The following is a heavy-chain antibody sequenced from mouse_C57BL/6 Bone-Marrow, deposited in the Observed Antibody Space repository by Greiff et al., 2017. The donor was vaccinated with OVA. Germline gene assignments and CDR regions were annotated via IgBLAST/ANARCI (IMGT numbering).Heavy chain of an antibody. D-gene: IGHD1-1*01. J-gene: IGHJ1*03. CDR3: ARRDYGSRVWYFDV. Sequence: EVQGVESGGGLVKPGGSLKLSCAASGFTFSSYTMSWVRQTPEKRLEWVATISGGGGNTYYPDSVKGRFTISRDNAKNTLYLQMSSLRSEDTALYYCARRDYGSRVWYFDVWGTGTTVTVSS. V-gene: IGHV5-9*01. CDR2: ISGGGGNT. CDR1: GFTFSSYT.